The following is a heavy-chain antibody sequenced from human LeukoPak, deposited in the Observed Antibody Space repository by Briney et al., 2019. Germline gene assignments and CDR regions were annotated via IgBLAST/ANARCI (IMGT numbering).Heavy chain of an antibody. Sequence: GGSLRLSCATSGFSFSYYNMHWVRQAPGKGLEWVSSISSVSIYIFYADSVRGRFTISRGNAKDSLALQMDGLRVEDTALYYCARGSRSGNLDFWGQGTQVTVSS. CDR3: ARGSRSGNLDF. D-gene: IGHD1-14*01. CDR1: GFSFSYYN. V-gene: IGHV3-21*06. CDR2: ISSVSIYI. J-gene: IGHJ4*02.